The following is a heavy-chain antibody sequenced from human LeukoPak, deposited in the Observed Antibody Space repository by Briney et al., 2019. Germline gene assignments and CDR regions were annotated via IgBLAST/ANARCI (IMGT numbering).Heavy chain of an antibody. J-gene: IGHJ6*02. V-gene: IGHV1-8*01. CDR2: MNPNSGNT. CDR3: ARGFPRGAARRGGNYYYYGMDV. CDR1: GYTFTSYD. D-gene: IGHD6-6*01. Sequence: ASVKVSCKASGYTFTSYDINWARQATGQGLEWMGWMNPNSGNTGYAQKFQGRVTMTRNTSISTAYMELSSLRSEDTAVYYCARGFPRGAARRGGNYYYYGMDVWGQGTTVTVSS.